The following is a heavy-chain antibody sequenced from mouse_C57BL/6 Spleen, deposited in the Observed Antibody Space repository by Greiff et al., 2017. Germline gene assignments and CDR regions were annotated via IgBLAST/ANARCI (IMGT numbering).Heavy chain of an antibody. CDR3: ARPHYYGSSYEDYFDY. V-gene: IGHV1-69*01. Sequence: LQQPGAELVMPGASVKLSCKASGYTFTSYWMHWVKQRPGQGLEWIGEIDPSDSYTNYNQKFKGKSTLTVDKSSSTAYMQLSSLTSEDSAVYYCARPHYYGSSYEDYFDYWGQGTTLTVSS. D-gene: IGHD1-1*01. J-gene: IGHJ2*01. CDR1: GYTFTSYW. CDR2: IDPSDSYT.